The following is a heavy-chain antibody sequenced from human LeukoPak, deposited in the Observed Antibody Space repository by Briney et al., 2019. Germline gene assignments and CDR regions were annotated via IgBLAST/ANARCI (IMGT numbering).Heavy chain of an antibody. CDR2: IYHSGST. J-gene: IGHJ4*02. V-gene: IGHV4-38-2*02. CDR3: ARGLRFLEWLAREFDY. CDR1: GYSISSGYY. Sequence: PSETLSLTCTVSGYSISSGYYWGWIRQPPGKGLEWIGSIYHSGSTYYNPSLKSRVTISVDTSKNQFSLKLSSVTAADTAVYYCARGLRFLEWLAREFDYWGQGTLVTVSS. D-gene: IGHD3-3*01.